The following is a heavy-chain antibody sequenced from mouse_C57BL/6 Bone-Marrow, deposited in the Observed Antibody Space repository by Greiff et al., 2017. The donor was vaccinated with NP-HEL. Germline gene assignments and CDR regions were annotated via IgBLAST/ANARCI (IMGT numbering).Heavy chain of an antibody. V-gene: IGHV7-1*01. Sequence: EVQVVESGGGLVQSGRSLRLSCATSGFTFSDFYMEWVRQAPGKGLEWIAASRNKANDYTTEYSASVKGRFIVSRDTTQSILYLQMNALRAEDTASYYCARDDGYYAMDYWGQGTSVTVSS. CDR2: SRNKANDYTT. CDR3: ARDDGYYAMDY. CDR1: GFTFSDFY. J-gene: IGHJ4*01.